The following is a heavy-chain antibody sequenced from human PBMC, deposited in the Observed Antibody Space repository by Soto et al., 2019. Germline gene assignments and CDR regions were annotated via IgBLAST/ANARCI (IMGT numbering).Heavy chain of an antibody. V-gene: IGHV1-8*01. Sequence: ASVKVSCKASGYTFTSYDINWVRQATGQGLEWMGWMNPNSGNTGYAQKFQGRVTMTRNTSISTAYMELSSLRSEDTAVYYCARGRGPFAIFGVVIKRVGWFDPWGQGTLVTVSS. D-gene: IGHD3-3*01. CDR3: ARGRGPFAIFGVVIKRVGWFDP. CDR1: GYTFTSYD. J-gene: IGHJ5*02. CDR2: MNPNSGNT.